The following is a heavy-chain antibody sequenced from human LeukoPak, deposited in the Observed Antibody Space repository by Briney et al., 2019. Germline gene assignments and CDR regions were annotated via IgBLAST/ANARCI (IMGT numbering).Heavy chain of an antibody. D-gene: IGHD3-3*01. V-gene: IGHV4-38-2*02. Sequence: SETLSLTCSVSDYSISSGYYWGWIRQPPGKGLEWIGTIYHSGSIYYNPSLKSRVTISVDTSKNQFSLKLSSVTAADTAVYYCARDRPLLGAWSWFDPRGQGTLVTVSS. CDR1: DYSISSGYY. CDR3: ARDRPLLGAWSWFDP. J-gene: IGHJ5*02. CDR2: IYHSGSI.